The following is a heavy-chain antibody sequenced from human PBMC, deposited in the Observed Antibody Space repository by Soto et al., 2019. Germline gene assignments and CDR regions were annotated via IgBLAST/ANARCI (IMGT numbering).Heavy chain of an antibody. CDR3: ARGYSSWNYYYGMDV. CDR1: GFTVSTNY. CDR2: MYSGGST. V-gene: IGHV3-53*01. Sequence: EVQLVESGGGLIQPGGSLRLSCAASGFTVSTNYMSWVRQAPGKGLEWVSVMYSGGSTYYADSVKGRFTISRDNSKNTLYLQMNSLRAEDTAVYYCARGYSSWNYYYGMDVWGQGTTVTVSS. D-gene: IGHD6-13*01. J-gene: IGHJ6*02.